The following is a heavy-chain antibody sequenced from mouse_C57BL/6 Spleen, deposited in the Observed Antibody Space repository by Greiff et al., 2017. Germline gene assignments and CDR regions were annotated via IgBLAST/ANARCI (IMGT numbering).Heavy chain of an antibody. CDR2: IYPGNSDT. CDR3: TSANWDVPYWYFDV. J-gene: IGHJ1*03. Sequence: VQLQQSGTVLARPGASVKMSCKTSGYTFTSYWMHWVKQRPGQGLEWIGAIYPGNSDTSYNQKFKGKAKLTAVTSASTAYMELSSLTNEDSAVYYGTSANWDVPYWYFDVWGTGTTVTVSS. CDR1: GYTFTSYW. V-gene: IGHV1-5*01. D-gene: IGHD4-1*01.